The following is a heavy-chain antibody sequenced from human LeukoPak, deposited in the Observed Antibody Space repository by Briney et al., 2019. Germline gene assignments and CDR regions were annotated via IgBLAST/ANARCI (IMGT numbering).Heavy chain of an antibody. V-gene: IGHV3-74*01. CDR2: INTDGRTT. J-gene: IGHJ4*02. D-gene: IGHD2-2*02. CDR1: GFTFSSYG. Sequence: GGSLRLSCAASGFTFSSYGVHWVRQAPGKGLVWVAHINTDGRTTTYADSVKGRFTVARDNAKNTLYLEMNRLRAEDTAVYYCARDNTYMFDYWGQGTQVTVSS. CDR3: ARDNTYMFDY.